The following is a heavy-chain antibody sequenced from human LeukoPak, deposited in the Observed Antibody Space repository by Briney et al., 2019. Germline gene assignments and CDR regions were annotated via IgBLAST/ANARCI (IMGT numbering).Heavy chain of an antibody. CDR2: ISGGGDNT. D-gene: IGHD2-2*01. CDR1: GFTFSSYA. CDR3: ARDTRLGYCRSTSCYASWFDP. V-gene: IGHV3-23*01. J-gene: IGHJ5*02. Sequence: GSLRLSCAASGFTFSSYAMSWVRQAPGKGLEWVSTISGGGDNTYYADSVKGRFTISRDNSKNTLYLQMNSLRTEDTAFYYCARDTRLGYCRSTSCYASWFDPWGQGTLVTVSS.